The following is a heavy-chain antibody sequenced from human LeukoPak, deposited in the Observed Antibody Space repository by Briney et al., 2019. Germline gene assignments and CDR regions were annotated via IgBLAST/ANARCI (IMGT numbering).Heavy chain of an antibody. CDR2: ISAYNGNT. J-gene: IGHJ6*03. V-gene: IGHV1-18*01. Sequence: ASVKVSCKASGYTFTSYGISWVRQAPGQGLEWMGWISAYNGNTSYAQKLQGRGTMTTDTSTSTAYMDLRSLRSDDTAVYYCARVNYGDYGVYYYYMDVWGKGTTVTVSS. CDR3: ARVNYGDYGVYYYYMDV. D-gene: IGHD4-17*01. CDR1: GYTFTSYG.